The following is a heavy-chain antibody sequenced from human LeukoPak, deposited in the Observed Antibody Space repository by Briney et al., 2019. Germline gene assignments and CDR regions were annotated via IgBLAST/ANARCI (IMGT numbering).Heavy chain of an antibody. CDR2: INHSGST. Sequence: SETLSLTCAVYGGSFSGYYWSWIRQPPGKRLERIGEINHSGSTNYNPSLKSRVTISVDTSKNQFSLKLSSVTAADTAVYYCASLTSSGWGYYYFDYWGQGTLVTVSS. D-gene: IGHD6-19*01. CDR3: ASLTSSGWGYYYFDY. CDR1: GGSFSGYY. V-gene: IGHV4-34*01. J-gene: IGHJ4*02.